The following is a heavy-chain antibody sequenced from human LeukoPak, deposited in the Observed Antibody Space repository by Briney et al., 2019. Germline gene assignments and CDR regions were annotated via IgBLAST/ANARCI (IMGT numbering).Heavy chain of an antibody. Sequence: ASVKVSCKVSGYTLTELSMHWVRQAPGKGLEWMGGFDPEDGETIYAQKFQGRVTMTEDTSTDTAYMELSSLRSEDTAVCYCATEYSGRPKYYFDYWGQGTLVTVSS. CDR1: GYTLTELS. CDR2: FDPEDGET. V-gene: IGHV1-24*01. CDR3: ATEYSGRPKYYFDY. D-gene: IGHD1-26*01. J-gene: IGHJ4*02.